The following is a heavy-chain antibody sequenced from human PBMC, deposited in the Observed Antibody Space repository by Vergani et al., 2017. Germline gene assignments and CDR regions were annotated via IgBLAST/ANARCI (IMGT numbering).Heavy chain of an antibody. CDR2: IYYSGRT. CDR1: GGSLRNYY. CDR3: ARGISVADPFDS. Sequence: QVQLQESGPGLVKPSETLSLTCTVSGGSLRNYYWSWIRQPPGQGLEWIGCIYYSGRTNYNPSLKSRVAISLDTSKNQFSLNLTSVTAADTAFYYCARGISVADPFDSWGQGTLVTVSS. J-gene: IGHJ4*02. V-gene: IGHV4-59*01. D-gene: IGHD6-19*01.